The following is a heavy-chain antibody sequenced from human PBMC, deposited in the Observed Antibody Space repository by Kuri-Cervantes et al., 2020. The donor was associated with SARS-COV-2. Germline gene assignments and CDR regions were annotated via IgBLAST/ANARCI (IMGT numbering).Heavy chain of an antibody. J-gene: IGHJ4*02. CDR1: GGSFSGYY. Sequence: GSLRLSCAVYGGSFSGYYWSWIRQPPGKGLEWIGEINHSGSTYYNPSLKSRVTISVDTSKNQFSLKLSSVTAADTAVYYCARHGTAAAVDWGQGTLVTVSS. CDR3: ARHGTAAAVD. D-gene: IGHD6-13*01. V-gene: IGHV4-34*01. CDR2: INHSGST.